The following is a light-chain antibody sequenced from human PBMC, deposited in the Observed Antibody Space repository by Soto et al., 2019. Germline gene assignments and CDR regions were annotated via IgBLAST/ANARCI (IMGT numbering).Light chain of an antibody. J-gene: IGKJ4*01. CDR2: GAS. CDR1: QSVTSSY. V-gene: IGKV3-20*01. Sequence: EIVLTQSPGTLSLSPGERATLSCRASQSVTSSYLAWYQQKPGQAPRLLIYGASSRATGIPDRFSGSGSATDFTITISRLEPEDFAVYDGQHYGTSPPLTFGGGTKVESK. CDR3: QHYGTSPPLT.